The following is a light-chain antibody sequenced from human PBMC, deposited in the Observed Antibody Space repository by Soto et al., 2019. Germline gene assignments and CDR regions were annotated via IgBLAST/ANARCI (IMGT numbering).Light chain of an antibody. CDR2: AAS. Sequence: DIQMTQSPSSLSASVGDRVTITCRASQNIGSFLNWYQQKPGKAPKLLIYAASSLQCGVPSRFSGSGSGTDFTLTITTLQPEDFATYHCQQSYGNPGFGPGTKVDIK. J-gene: IGKJ3*01. V-gene: IGKV1-39*01. CDR3: QQSYGNPG. CDR1: QNIGSF.